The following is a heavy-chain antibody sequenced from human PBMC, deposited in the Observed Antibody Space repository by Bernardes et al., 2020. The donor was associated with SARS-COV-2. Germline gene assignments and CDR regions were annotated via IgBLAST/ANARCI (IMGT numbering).Heavy chain of an antibody. CDR2: ISYEGSNK. D-gene: IGHD1-26*01. CDR1: GFSFSNFG. Sequence: RLSCVASGFSFSNFGMHWVRQIPGKGLEWVAIISYEGSNKYYADSVKGRFSISRDNSRNTLYLQMNSLRTEDTAVYYCAKRSAIWELLGQGYYFDYWGQGALVTVSS. V-gene: IGHV3-30*18. J-gene: IGHJ4*02. CDR3: AKRSAIWELLGQGYYFDY.